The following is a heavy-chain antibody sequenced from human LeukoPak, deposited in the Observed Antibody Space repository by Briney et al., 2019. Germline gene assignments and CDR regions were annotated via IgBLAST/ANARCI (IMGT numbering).Heavy chain of an antibody. V-gene: IGHV4-4*07. Sequence: PSETLSVTCTVSRGSLSSYPWNWIRQPAGKGLEYIGRIHGSGSTNYNPSLVGRGTMSVDSSKNQISLRLTSVPAADTAVYFCAREAGWNFNAFDIWGQGTMVTV. CDR1: RGSLSSYP. J-gene: IGHJ3*02. CDR2: IHGSGST. D-gene: IGHD6-19*01. CDR3: AREAGWNFNAFDI.